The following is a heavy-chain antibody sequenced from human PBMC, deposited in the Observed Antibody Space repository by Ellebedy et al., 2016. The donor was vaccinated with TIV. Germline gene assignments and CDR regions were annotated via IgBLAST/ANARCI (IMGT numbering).Heavy chain of an antibody. D-gene: IGHD4-23*01. CDR3: ARLRHYGGDSVWFFDL. CDR1: GDSISSYY. J-gene: IGHJ2*01. V-gene: IGHV4-59*08. CDR2: IYYSGST. Sequence: MPGGSLRLSCTVSGDSISSYYWSWVRQPPGKGLEWIGYIYYSGSTNYNPSLKSRVTISLDTSKNQFSLRLTSVTAADTAVYYCARLRHYGGDSVWFFDLWGRGTLVTVSS.